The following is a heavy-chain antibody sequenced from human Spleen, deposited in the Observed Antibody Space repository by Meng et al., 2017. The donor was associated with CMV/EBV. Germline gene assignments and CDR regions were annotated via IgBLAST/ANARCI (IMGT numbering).Heavy chain of an antibody. Sequence: GGSLRLSCAVSGFTFSKNWMSWVRQAPGKGLEWVSSISSSSSYIYYADSVKGRFTISRDNSKNTLYLQMDSLTAKDTAIYYCARGSALNDRWGQGTLVTVSS. J-gene: IGHJ4*02. V-gene: IGHV3-21*01. D-gene: IGHD3-16*01. CDR2: ISSSSSYI. CDR3: ARGSALNDR. CDR1: GFTFSKNW.